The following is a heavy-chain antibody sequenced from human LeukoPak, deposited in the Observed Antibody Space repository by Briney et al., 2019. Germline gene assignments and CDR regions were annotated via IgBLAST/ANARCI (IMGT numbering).Heavy chain of an antibody. J-gene: IGHJ2*01. Sequence: PGGSLRLSCAASGFTFSSYAMSWVRQAPGKGLEWVSAISGSGGSTYHADSVKGRFTISRDNSKNTLYLQMNSLRAEDTAVYYCAKDQRQWLVGWYFDLWGRGTLVTVSS. CDR3: AKDQRQWLVGWYFDL. V-gene: IGHV3-23*01. D-gene: IGHD6-19*01. CDR1: GFTFSSYA. CDR2: ISGSGGST.